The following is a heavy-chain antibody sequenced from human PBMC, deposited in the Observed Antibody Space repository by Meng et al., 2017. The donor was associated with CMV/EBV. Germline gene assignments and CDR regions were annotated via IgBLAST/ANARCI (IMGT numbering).Heavy chain of an antibody. CDR2: IKQDGSEK. Sequence: GESLKISCAASGFTFSSYWMSWVRQAPGKGLEWVANIKQDGSEKYYVDSVKGRFTISRDNAKNSLYLQMNSLRAEDTAVYYCARDRDGETYYDFWSGYSHYGMDVWGQGTTVTSP. V-gene: IGHV3-7*01. CDR1: GFTFSSYW. D-gene: IGHD3-3*01. J-gene: IGHJ6*02. CDR3: ARDRDGETYYDFWSGYSHYGMDV.